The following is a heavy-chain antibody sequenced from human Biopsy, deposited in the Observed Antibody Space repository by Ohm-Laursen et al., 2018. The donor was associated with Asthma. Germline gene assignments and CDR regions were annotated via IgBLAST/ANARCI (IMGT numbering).Heavy chain of an antibody. CDR3: ASDFPKDYVRYNFQF. Sequence: ASVKVSCKFSGYSLTDLSMHWVRQAPGQGLEWLGGHDHEEGGTVNARRFQGRVTMTEDTSTDTAYMELSSLSSDDTAVYYCASDFPKDYVRYNFQFWGQGTLVTVSS. CDR2: HDHEEGGT. J-gene: IGHJ4*02. CDR1: GYSLTDLS. D-gene: IGHD4-17*01. V-gene: IGHV1-24*01.